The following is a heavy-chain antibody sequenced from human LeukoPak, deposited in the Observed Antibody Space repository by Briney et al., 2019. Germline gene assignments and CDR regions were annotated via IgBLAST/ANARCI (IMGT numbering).Heavy chain of an antibody. J-gene: IGHJ3*02. CDR3: ATFRSSYAFDAFDI. Sequence: ASVKVFCKVSGDTLTELSMHWVRQAPGKGLEWMGGFDPEDGERTYAQKFQGRVTLTEDTSAGTAYMELSSLRSEDTAVYYCATFRSSYAFDAFDIWGQGTMVTVSS. CDR2: FDPEDGER. CDR1: GDTLTELS. D-gene: IGHD6-6*01. V-gene: IGHV1-24*01.